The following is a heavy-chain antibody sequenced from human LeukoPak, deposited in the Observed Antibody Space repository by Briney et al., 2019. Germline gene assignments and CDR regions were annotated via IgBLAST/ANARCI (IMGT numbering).Heavy chain of an antibody. D-gene: IGHD5-18*01. CDR2: INPNSGGT. Sequence: ASVKVSCMASGYTFTGYYMHWVRQAPGQGLGWMGWINPNSGGTNYAQKFQGWVAMTRDTSISTAYMELSRLRSDDTAVYYCAREFSPGYGRYYFDYWGQGTLVTVSS. CDR1: GYTFTGYY. V-gene: IGHV1-2*04. J-gene: IGHJ4*02. CDR3: AREFSPGYGRYYFDY.